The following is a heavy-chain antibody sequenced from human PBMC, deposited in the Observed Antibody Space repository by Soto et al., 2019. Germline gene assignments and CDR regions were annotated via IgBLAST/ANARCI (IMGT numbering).Heavy chain of an antibody. CDR1: GYTFTGYY. CDR2: INPNSGGT. Sequence: ASVKVSCKASGYTFTGYYMHWVRQAPGQGLEWMGWINPNSGGTNYAQKFQGRVTMTRDTSISTAYMELSRLRSDDTAVYYCARGRYYDRSPKPYFDYWGQGTMLTVYS. CDR3: ARGRYYDRSPKPYFDY. V-gene: IGHV1-2*02. D-gene: IGHD3-22*01. J-gene: IGHJ4*02.